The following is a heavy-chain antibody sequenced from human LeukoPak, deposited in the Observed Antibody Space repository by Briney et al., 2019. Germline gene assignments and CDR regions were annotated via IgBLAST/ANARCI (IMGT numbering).Heavy chain of an antibody. V-gene: IGHV1-8*01. CDR1: GYTFTSYD. CDR3: ARKGEVVPAARYYYYYYYMDV. J-gene: IGHJ6*03. Sequence: PGASVKVSCKASGYTFTSYDINCVRQATGQGLEWMGWMNPNSGNTGYAQKFRGRVTMTRNTSISTAYMELSRLRSADTAVYYCARKGEVVPAARYYYYYYYMDVWGKGTTVTVSS. D-gene: IGHD2-2*01. CDR2: MNPNSGNT.